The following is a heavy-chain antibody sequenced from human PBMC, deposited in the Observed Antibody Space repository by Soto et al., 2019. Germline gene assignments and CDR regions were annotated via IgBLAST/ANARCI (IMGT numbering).Heavy chain of an antibody. CDR1: GYTFTSYY. D-gene: IGHD2-15*01. J-gene: IGHJ4*02. CDR3: GRVYCSGGSCYSIDY. V-gene: IGHV1-46*03. CDR2: INPSGGST. Sequence: QVQLVQSGAEVKKPGASVKVSCKASGYTFTSYYMHWVRQAPGQGLEWMGIINPSGGSTSYAQKFQGRVTTTRDTSTSTVYMELSSLRSEDTAVYYCGRVYCSGGSCYSIDYWGQGTLVTVSS.